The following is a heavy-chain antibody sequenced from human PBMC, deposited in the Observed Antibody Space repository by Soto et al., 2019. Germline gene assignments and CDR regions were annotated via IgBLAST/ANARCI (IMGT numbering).Heavy chain of an antibody. J-gene: IGHJ6*02. D-gene: IGHD3-16*01. CDR2: INAGNGNT. CDR3: ARGGLALMDV. Sequence: QVQLVQSGAEVKKPGASVKVSCKASGYSFTSYAMHWVRQAPGQRLEWMGWINAGNGNTKYSQKFQGRVTITRDTTASTAYMELSSLRSEDTVVYYCARGGLALMDVWGQGTTVTVSS. V-gene: IGHV1-3*01. CDR1: GYSFTSYA.